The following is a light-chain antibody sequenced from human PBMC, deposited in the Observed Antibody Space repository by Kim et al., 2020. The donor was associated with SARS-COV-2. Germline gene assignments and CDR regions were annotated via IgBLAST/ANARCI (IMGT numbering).Light chain of an antibody. CDR2: WAS. V-gene: IGKV4-1*01. CDR1: QSVLYSSNNKNY. CDR3: QQYSNTPLT. J-gene: IGKJ4*01. Sequence: RATINCKSSQSVLYSSNNKNYLAWYQQKSGHPPKLLIYWASTRESGVPDRFSGSGSGTDFTLTISSLQAEDVAVYYCQQYSNTPLTFGGGTKLEI.